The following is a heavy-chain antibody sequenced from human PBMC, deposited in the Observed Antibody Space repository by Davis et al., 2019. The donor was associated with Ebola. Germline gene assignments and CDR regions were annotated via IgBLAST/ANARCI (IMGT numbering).Heavy chain of an antibody. CDR1: GGSFSGYY. D-gene: IGHD6-6*01. CDR3: AREVSL. Sequence: PSETLSLTCAVYGGSFSGYYWSWIRQPPGKGLEWIGEINHSGSTNYNPSLKSRVTISVDTSKNQFSLKLSSVTAADTAVYYCAREVSLWGKGTTVTVSS. J-gene: IGHJ6*04. V-gene: IGHV4-34*01. CDR2: INHSGST.